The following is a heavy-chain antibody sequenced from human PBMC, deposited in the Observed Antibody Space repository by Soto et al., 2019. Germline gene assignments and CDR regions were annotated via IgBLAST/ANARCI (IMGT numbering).Heavy chain of an antibody. V-gene: IGHV4-31*02. CDR3: ARAGYYYDSSGYYHGAFDI. CDR1: GGPISSGGYY. CDR2: IYYSGST. J-gene: IGHJ3*02. D-gene: IGHD3-22*01. Sequence: SETLSLTCTVSGGPISSGGYYWSWIRQHPGKGLEWIGYIYYSGSTYYIPSFKSRVPISVDTSKNQFSLKLSSVTAADTAVYYCARAGYYYDSSGYYHGAFDIWGQGTMVTVSS.